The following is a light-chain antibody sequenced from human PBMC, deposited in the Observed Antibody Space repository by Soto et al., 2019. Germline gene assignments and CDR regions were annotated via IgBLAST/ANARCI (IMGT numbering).Light chain of an antibody. CDR2: DVS. V-gene: IGLV2-14*01. CDR1: SSDVGGYDY. J-gene: IGLJ1*01. CDR3: SSYTSSGTLV. Sequence: QSVLTQPASVSGSPGQSITISCTGTSSDVGGYDYVSWYQQPPGKAPKLMIYDVSNWPSGVSNRFSGSKSGNTASLTISGLQAEDEADYYCSSYTSSGTLVFGTGTQLTVL.